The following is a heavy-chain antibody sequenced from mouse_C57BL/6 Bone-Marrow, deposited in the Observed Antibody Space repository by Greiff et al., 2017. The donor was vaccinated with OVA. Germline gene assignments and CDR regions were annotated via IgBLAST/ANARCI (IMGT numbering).Heavy chain of an antibody. CDR2: IYPGSGST. V-gene: IGHV1-55*01. J-gene: IGHJ3*01. CDR3: AREEGLSWFAY. CDR1: GYTFTSYW. Sequence: VQLQQPGAELVKPGASVKMSCKASGYTFTSYWITWVKQRPGQGLEWIGDIYPGSGSTNYNEKFKSTATLTVDTSSSTAYMQLISLTSEDSAGYDCAREEGLSWFAYRGQGTLVTVSA. D-gene: IGHD3-3*01.